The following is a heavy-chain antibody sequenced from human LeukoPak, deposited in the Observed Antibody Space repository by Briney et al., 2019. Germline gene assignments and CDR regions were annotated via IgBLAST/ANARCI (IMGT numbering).Heavy chain of an antibody. J-gene: IGHJ6*02. CDR2: ISAYNGNT. V-gene: IGHV1-18*01. D-gene: IGHD4-17*01. CDR3: ARAPLPYTVSYYYYYGMDV. CDR1: GYTFTSYG. Sequence: ASVKVSCKASGYTFTSYGISWVRQAPGQGPEWMGWISAYNGNTNYAQKLQGRVTMTTDTSTSTAYMELRSLRSDDTAVYYCARAPLPYTVSYYYYYGMDVWGQGTTVTVSS.